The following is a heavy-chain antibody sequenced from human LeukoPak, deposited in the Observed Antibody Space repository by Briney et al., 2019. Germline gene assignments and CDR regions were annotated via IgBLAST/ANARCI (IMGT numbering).Heavy chain of an antibody. V-gene: IGHV3-74*01. CDR2: INSDGDST. CDR3: ARGDRNGYFKY. Sequence: PGGSLRLSCAASGFTFSEYWMHWVRQVPGKGLVWVSRINSDGDSTTYADSVKGRFTISRDNAKKTLYLQMNSLRAEDTAVYHCARGDRNGYFKYWGQGTLVTVSS. CDR1: GFTFSEYW. D-gene: IGHD3-16*01. J-gene: IGHJ4*02.